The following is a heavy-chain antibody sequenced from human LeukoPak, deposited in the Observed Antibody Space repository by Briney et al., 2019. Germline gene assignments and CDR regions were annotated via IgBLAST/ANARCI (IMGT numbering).Heavy chain of an antibody. D-gene: IGHD3-16*01. CDR2: INPNSGGP. Sequence: PGGSLRLSCAASGFTFSSYAMSWVRQTPGKGLEWLSAINPNSGGPFYAGSVQGRFTMSRDNSKNTLYLQMSSLSVEDTAIYYCAKHPLAGGNFDYWGQGTLVTVSS. V-gene: IGHV3-23*01. J-gene: IGHJ4*02. CDR1: GFTFSSYA. CDR3: AKHPLAGGNFDY.